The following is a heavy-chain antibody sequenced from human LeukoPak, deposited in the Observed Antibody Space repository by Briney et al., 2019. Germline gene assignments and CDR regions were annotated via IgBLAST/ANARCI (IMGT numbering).Heavy chain of an antibody. CDR1: GFTFSSYE. J-gene: IGHJ5*02. CDR2: ISSAGTTK. Sequence: GGSLRLSCAASGFTFSSYEMNWVRQAPGRGLEWISYISSAGTTKIYADSVKGRFTISRDNAKNSLYLQMNSLRAEDTAVYYCARDYWFDPWGHGTLVTVSS. CDR3: ARDYWFDP. V-gene: IGHV3-48*03.